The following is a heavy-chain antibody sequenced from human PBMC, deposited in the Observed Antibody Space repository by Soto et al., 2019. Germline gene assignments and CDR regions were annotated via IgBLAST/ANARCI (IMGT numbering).Heavy chain of an antibody. Sequence: GESLKISCAASGFTFSSYAMSWVSQAPGKGLEWVSAISGSGGSTYYADSVKGRFTISRDNSKNTLYLQMNSLRAEGTAVYYCAKALRLPVSQLFDYWGQGTLVTVSS. J-gene: IGHJ4*02. V-gene: IGHV3-23*01. CDR1: GFTFSSYA. D-gene: IGHD5-18*01. CDR3: AKALRLPVSQLFDY. CDR2: ISGSGGST.